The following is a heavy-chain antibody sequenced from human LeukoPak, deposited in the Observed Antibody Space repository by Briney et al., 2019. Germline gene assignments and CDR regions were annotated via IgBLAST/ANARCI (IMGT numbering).Heavy chain of an antibody. D-gene: IGHD2-2*01. CDR3: ARSCSSTSCPADAFDI. V-gene: IGHV4-31*03. CDR1: GGSISSGGYY. CDR2: IYYSGST. Sequence: SETLSLTCTVSGGSISSGGYYWSWLRQHPGKGLEWIGYIYYSGSTYYNPSLKSRVTISVDTSKNQFSLKLSSVTAADTAVYYCARSCSSTSCPADAFDIWGQGTMVTVSS. J-gene: IGHJ3*02.